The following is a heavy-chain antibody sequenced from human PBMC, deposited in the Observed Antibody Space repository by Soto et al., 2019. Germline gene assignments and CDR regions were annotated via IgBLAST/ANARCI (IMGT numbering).Heavy chain of an antibody. CDR2: IYYSGST. CDR3: GSGEYSTYGGDY. CDR1: GGSISSYY. V-gene: IGHV4-59*01. J-gene: IGHJ4*02. Sequence: SETLSLTCTVSGGSISSYYWSWIRQPPGKGLEWIGYIYYSGSTSYNPSLKSRVTISVDTSKTQFSLKLSSVTAADTAVYYCGSGEYSTYGGDYWGRGTLVTVSS. D-gene: IGHD2-2*01.